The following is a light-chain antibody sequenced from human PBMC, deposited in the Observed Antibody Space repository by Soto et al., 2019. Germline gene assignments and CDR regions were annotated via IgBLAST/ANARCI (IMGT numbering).Light chain of an antibody. CDR3: QSYDSSLSGYV. CDR2: GNN. J-gene: IGLJ1*01. CDR1: SANIGAAYN. Sequence: QSVLTQPPSVSGAPGQRVTISCTGSSANIGAAYNVDWYQQLPGTAPKLLIYGNNNRPSGVPARFSGSKSGTSASLAIAGLQAEDAGDYYCQSYDSSLSGYVLCTGTKVTV. V-gene: IGLV1-40*01.